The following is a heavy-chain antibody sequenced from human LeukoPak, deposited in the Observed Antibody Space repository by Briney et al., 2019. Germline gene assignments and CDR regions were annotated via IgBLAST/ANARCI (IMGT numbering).Heavy chain of an antibody. D-gene: IGHD3-10*01. J-gene: IGHJ4*02. CDR1: GYTLTNYY. V-gene: IGHV1-46*01. CDR3: ARAPYYHGSERYHNVPYFDT. CDR2: INPSGGST. Sequence: ASVKVSCKASGYTLTNYYMHWVRQAPGQGLQWVAIINPSGGSTTYAQKFQGRVILTTDTSTSTVYMELSSLRSDDTAVYYCARAPYYHGSERYHNVPYFDTWGQGTLVTVSS.